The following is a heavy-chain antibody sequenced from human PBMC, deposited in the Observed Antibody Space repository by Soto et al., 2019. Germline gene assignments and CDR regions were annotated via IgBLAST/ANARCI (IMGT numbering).Heavy chain of an antibody. CDR2: IAFNSGNT. CDR1: GFTFDDYA. J-gene: IGHJ4*02. Sequence: EVQLVESGGGWVQPGRSLRLSCAASGFTFDDYAMHWVRQAPGKGLEWVSGIAFNSGNTAYADSVKGRFTISRDNAKNSLYLQMNRLRAEDTALYYCAKDLRTSWIFGNFDSWGQGTLVIVSS. V-gene: IGHV3-9*01. D-gene: IGHD3-3*01. CDR3: AKDLRTSWIFGNFDS.